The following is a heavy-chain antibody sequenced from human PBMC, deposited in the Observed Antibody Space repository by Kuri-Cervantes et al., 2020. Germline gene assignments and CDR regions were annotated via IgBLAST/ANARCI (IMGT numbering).Heavy chain of an antibody. D-gene: IGHD3-9*01. CDR2: IWPDGSAT. CDR1: GFTFSNYW. V-gene: IGHV3-7*01. Sequence: GGSLRLSCVISGFTFSNYWMSWVRQAPGQGLEWVALIWPDGSATYYLDSVKGRFTVSRNNAKNSLYLQIDSVRIEDTAVYFCVRDPLNNDIFSPRFDYWGQGSLVTVSS. J-gene: IGHJ4*02. CDR3: VRDPLNNDIFSPRFDY.